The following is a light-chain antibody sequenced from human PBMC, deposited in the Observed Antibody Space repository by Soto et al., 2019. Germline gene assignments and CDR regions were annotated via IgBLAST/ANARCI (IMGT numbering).Light chain of an antibody. CDR3: QQYGGSPPGT. CDR1: QSFSSSY. V-gene: IGKV3-20*01. J-gene: IGKJ1*01. Sequence: EIVLTQSPGSLSLSPGERATLSCRASQSFSSSYLAWYQQKPGQAPRLLIYGASSRATGIPDSFSGSGSGTDFTLTISRLEPEDSAVYYCQQYGGSPPGTFGQGTKVEI. CDR2: GAS.